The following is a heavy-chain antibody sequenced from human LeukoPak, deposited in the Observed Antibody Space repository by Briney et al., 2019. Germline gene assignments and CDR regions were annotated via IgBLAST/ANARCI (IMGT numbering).Heavy chain of an antibody. Sequence: GGSLRLSCAASGFTFANAWMSWVRQAPGKGLECVGRIKSKTDGETTDYAAPVKGRFTISRDDSKNMLYLQMNSLKSEDTAVYYCTADLPPPRGYDYPFDYWGQGTLVTVSS. CDR1: GFTFANAW. V-gene: IGHV3-15*01. CDR2: IKSKTDGETT. CDR3: TADLPPPRGYDYPFDY. D-gene: IGHD5-12*01. J-gene: IGHJ4*02.